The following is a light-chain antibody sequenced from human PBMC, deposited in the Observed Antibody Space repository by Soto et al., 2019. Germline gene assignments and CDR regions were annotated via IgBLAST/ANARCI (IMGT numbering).Light chain of an antibody. J-gene: IGKJ4*01. CDR3: QQFSSYPLT. V-gene: IGKV3-20*01. CDR1: QTIRNNY. Sequence: EFVLTQSPGTLSLSPGERATLSCRASQTIRNNYLAWYQQKPGQAPRLLIYDASTRATGIPDRFSGGGSGTDFTLTISRLEPEDFAVQYCQQFSSYPLTFGGGTKVYIK. CDR2: DAS.